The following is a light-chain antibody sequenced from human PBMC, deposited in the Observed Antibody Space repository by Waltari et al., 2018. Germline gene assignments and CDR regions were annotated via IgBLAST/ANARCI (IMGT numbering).Light chain of an antibody. Sequence: DIVMTQFPATLSVSPGERATLSCRARQSIRSHLAWYQQRLGQAPRLRIYGASTRATGIPAKFSGSGSGTEFTLTINSLQSEDFAVYYCQQYNNWPSTFTFGQGTRLEIK. J-gene: IGKJ2*01. CDR2: GAS. CDR3: QQYNNWPSTFT. V-gene: IGKV3-15*01. CDR1: QSIRSH.